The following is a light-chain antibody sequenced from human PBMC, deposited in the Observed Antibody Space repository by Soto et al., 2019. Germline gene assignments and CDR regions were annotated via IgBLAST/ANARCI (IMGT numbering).Light chain of an antibody. CDR2: GAS. CDR3: QQYGSSPQT. CDR1: QSVRSSY. J-gene: IGKJ1*01. V-gene: IGKV3-20*01. Sequence: EIVLTQSRGTLSLSPGERATLSCRASQSVRSSYLAWYQQKPGQAPRLLIYGASSRATGIPDRFSGSGSGTDFTLTISRLEPEDFAVYYCQQYGSSPQTFGQGTKVEIK.